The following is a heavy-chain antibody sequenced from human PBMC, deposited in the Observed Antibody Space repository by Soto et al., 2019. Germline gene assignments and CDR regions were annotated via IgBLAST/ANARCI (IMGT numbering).Heavy chain of an antibody. J-gene: IGHJ6*02. D-gene: IGHD6-13*01. Sequence: SETLSLTCTVSGGSISSYYWIWIRQPPGKGLEWIGYIYYSGSPNYNPSLKSRVTISVDTSKNQFSLKLSSVTAADTAVYYCASSNIAAAGFYYYGMDVWGRGTTVT. V-gene: IGHV4-59*01. CDR2: IYYSGSP. CDR1: GGSISSYY. CDR3: ASSNIAAAGFYYYGMDV.